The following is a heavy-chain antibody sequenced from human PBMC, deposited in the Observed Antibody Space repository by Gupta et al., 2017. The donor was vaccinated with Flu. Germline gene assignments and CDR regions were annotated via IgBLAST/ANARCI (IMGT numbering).Heavy chain of an antibody. CDR1: GGSMSSGTYY. D-gene: IGHD3-10*01. CDR3: ARHYYATFGGDACDI. Sequence: QVPLQESGPGLAKPSATLSLTCTVSGGSMSSGTYYWTWIRQPAGKGLEWIGRIYTRGSTNYDPSVKSRVTTSGDTAKNQFSLKRSSVTAADTAVYYCARHYYATFGGDACDIWGQGTMVTVSS. CDR2: IYTRGST. J-gene: IGHJ3*02. V-gene: IGHV4-61*02.